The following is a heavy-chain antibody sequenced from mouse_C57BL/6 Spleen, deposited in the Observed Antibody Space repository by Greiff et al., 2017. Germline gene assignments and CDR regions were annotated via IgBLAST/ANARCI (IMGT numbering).Heavy chain of an antibody. J-gene: IGHJ3*01. CDR3: TRPPFAY. CDR1: GYTFTDYE. Sequence: VQLQESGAELVRPGASVTLSCKASGYTFTDYEMHWVKQTPVHGLEWIGAIDPETGGTAYNQKFKGKAILTADKSSSTAYMELRSLTSEDSAVYYCTRPPFAYWGQGTLVTVSA. CDR2: IDPETGGT. V-gene: IGHV1-15*01.